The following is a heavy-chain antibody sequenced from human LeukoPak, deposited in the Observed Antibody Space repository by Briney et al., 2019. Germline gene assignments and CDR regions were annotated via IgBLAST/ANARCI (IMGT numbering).Heavy chain of an antibody. CDR1: GYTLTELS. D-gene: IGHD3-22*01. V-gene: IGHV1-24*01. Sequence: ASVKVSCKVSGYTLTELSMHWVRQAPGKGLEWMGGVDPEDGETIYAQKFQGRVTMTEDTSTDTAYMELSSLRSEDTAVYYCATAPPTLTYYYDSSGYYSLDYWGQGTLVTVSS. CDR2: VDPEDGET. J-gene: IGHJ4*02. CDR3: ATAPPTLTYYYDSSGYYSLDY.